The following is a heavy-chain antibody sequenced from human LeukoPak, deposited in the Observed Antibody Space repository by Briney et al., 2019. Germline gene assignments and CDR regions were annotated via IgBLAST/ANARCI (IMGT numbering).Heavy chain of an antibody. J-gene: IGHJ4*02. Sequence: SETLSLTCAVYGGSFSGYHWSWIRQPPGKGLEWIGEINHSGSTNYNPSLKSRVTISVDTSKNQFSLKLSSVTAADTAVYYCASLRRGELYSLGYWGQGTLVTVSS. V-gene: IGHV4-34*01. CDR3: ASLRRGELYSLGY. D-gene: IGHD3-16*01. CDR1: GGSFSGYH. CDR2: INHSGST.